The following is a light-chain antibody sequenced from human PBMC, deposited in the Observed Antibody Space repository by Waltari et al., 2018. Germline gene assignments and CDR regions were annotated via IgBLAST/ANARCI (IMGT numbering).Light chain of an antibody. Sequence: SSVLTQPPSVSLAPGKTASITCGGTNIGVKSVPWYQQRPGQAPVLVIYDDSARPSGIPERFSGSNSGNTATLTISRVEAGDGADYYCQVWDSNTNHVIFGGGTKLTVL. V-gene: IGLV3-21*04. CDR2: DDS. J-gene: IGLJ2*01. CDR3: QVWDSNTNHVI. CDR1: NIGVKS.